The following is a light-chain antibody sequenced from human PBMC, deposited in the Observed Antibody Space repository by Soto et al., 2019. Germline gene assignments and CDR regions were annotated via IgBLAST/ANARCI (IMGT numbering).Light chain of an antibody. CDR2: DAS. J-gene: IGKJ4*01. V-gene: IGKV3-11*01. CDR1: QSVSSY. CDR3: QQRSNWPST. Sequence: EIVLTQSPATLSLSPGDRATLSCRVSQSVSSYVAWYQQKPGQAPRLLIYDASNRATGVPARFSGSGSGTDFTLTISSLQPEDFAVYYCQQRSNWPSTFGGGTKVEMK.